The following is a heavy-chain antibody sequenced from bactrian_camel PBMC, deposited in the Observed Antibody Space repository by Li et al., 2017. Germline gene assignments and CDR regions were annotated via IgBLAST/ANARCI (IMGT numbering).Heavy chain of an antibody. Sequence: VQLVESGGASVQSGGSLRLSCVASGYATSLYSMAWFRQAPGKEREGVAYIIPSGADTDYADSVKGRFTISRENVKNTLYLQMDSLKPEDTAMYYCAADARYSVSRYYETLEESEFTYWGQGTQVTVS. J-gene: IGHJ4*01. CDR1: GYATSLYS. CDR2: IIPSGADT. V-gene: IGHV3S1*01. D-gene: IGHD3*01. CDR3: AADARYSVSRYYETLEESEFTY.